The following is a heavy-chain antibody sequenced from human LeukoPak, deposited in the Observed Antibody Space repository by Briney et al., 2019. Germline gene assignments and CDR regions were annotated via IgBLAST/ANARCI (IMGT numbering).Heavy chain of an antibody. CDR2: ISGSGGST. CDR1: GFTFSSYE. V-gene: IGHV3-23*01. Sequence: GGSLRLSCAASGFTFSSYEMNWVRQAPGKGLEWVSAISGSGGSTYYADSVKGRFTISRDNSKNTLYLQMNSLRAEDTAVYYCAKDAFPYAESTSFDYWGQGTLVTVSS. D-gene: IGHD2-2*01. CDR3: AKDAFPYAESTSFDY. J-gene: IGHJ4*02.